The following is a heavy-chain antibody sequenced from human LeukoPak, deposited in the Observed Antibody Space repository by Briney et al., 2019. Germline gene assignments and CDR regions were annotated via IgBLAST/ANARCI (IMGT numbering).Heavy chain of an antibody. CDR3: VKNDGWFHLAQ. CDR1: GFNFRDHW. CDR2: IKNDGSET. J-gene: IGHJ4*02. D-gene: IGHD6-19*01. Sequence: GGSLRLSCAVSGFNFRDHWMDWVRQAPGKGLEWVGHIKNDGSETYYLDSLKGRFSISRNNTNNALYLQMNSLRVEDTAVYYCVKNDGWFHLAQWGQGTLVTVSS. V-gene: IGHV3-7*03.